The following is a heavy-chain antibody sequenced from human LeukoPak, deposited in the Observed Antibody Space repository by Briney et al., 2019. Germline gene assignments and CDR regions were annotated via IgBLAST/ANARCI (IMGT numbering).Heavy chain of an antibody. J-gene: IGHJ4*02. V-gene: IGHV4-59*01. CDR3: ARSQGTIDY. D-gene: IGHD1-1*01. Sequence: SETLSLTCTVSGGSISSYYWRWIRQPPGKGLEWIGYIYYSGSTNYNPSLKSRVTISVDTSKNQFSLKLSSVTAADTAVYYCARSQGTIDYWGQGTLVTVSS. CDR1: GGSISSYY. CDR2: IYYSGST.